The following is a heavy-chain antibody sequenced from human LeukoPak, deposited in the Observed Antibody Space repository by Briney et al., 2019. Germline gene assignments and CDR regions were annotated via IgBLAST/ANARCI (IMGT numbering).Heavy chain of an antibody. D-gene: IGHD6-13*01. V-gene: IGHV4-39*01. J-gene: IGHJ3*02. CDR1: GASISSSTYF. Sequence: SETLSLTCTVSGASISSSTYFWGWIRQPPGKGLEWIANIYYTGRTYFNPSLRGRVNMSVDTSQNHFSLKLSSVTAVDTAIYYCASRSSAWYLDTFDIWGHGTMVTVSS. CDR3: ASRSSAWYLDTFDI. CDR2: IYYTGRT.